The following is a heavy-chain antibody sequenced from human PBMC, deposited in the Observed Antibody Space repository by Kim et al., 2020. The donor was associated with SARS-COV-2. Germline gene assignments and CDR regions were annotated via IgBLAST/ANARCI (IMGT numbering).Heavy chain of an antibody. Sequence: NSRFTISVDTSKNQFSLKLSSVTAADTAVYYCARGNYDFWSGYYSYAFDIWGQGTMVTVSS. J-gene: IGHJ3*02. V-gene: IGHV4-59*09. D-gene: IGHD3-3*01. CDR3: ARGNYDFWSGYYSYAFDI.